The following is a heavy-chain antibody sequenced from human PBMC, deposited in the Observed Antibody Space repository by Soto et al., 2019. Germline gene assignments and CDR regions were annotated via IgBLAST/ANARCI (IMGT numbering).Heavy chain of an antibody. D-gene: IGHD3-10*01. CDR1: GFTFSNAW. CDR2: IKSKTDGGTT. V-gene: IGHV3-15*01. CDR3: ARDRPRLLWFGEPITAGAFDI. Sequence: EVQLVESGGGLVKPGGSLRLSCAASGFTFSNAWMSWVRQAPGKGLEWVGRIKSKTDGGTTDYAAPVKGRFTISRDNSKNTLYLQMNSLRAEDTAVYYCARDRPRLLWFGEPITAGAFDIWGQGTMVTVSS. J-gene: IGHJ3*02.